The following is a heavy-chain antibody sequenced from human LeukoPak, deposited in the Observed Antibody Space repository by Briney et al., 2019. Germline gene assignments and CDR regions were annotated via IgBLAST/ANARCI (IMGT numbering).Heavy chain of an antibody. CDR2: IHYSGST. Sequence: SETLSLTCTVSGGSISSFYWSWIRQPPGKGLEWIAYIHYSGSTDSNPSLKSRVTMSVDTSKNQLSLKLTSVTAADTAVYYCARGIVWNCLGMDVWGQGTTVTVSS. J-gene: IGHJ6*02. D-gene: IGHD1-7*01. CDR3: ARGIVWNCLGMDV. CDR1: GGSISSFY. V-gene: IGHV4-59*01.